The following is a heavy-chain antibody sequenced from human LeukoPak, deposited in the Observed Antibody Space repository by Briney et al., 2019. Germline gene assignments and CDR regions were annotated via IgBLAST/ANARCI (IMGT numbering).Heavy chain of an antibody. V-gene: IGHV4-30-4*07. CDR3: ASHSGGYAY. J-gene: IGHJ4*02. CDR2: VYYSGGT. CDR1: GGSISSGAYS. D-gene: IGHD5-12*01. Sequence: PSETLSLTCAVSGGSISSGAYSWSWSRQPPRKGLEWIGYVYYSGGTYYNPSLKSRVTISVDTSKNQFSLKLSSVTAAGTAVYYCASHSGGYAYWGQGTLVAVSS.